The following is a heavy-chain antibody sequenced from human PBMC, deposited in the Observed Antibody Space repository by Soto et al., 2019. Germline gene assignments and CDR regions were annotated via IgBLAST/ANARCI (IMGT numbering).Heavy chain of an antibody. CDR3: RRSSRYSADV. V-gene: IGHV4-39*01. D-gene: IGHD6-13*01. J-gene: IGHJ6*02. CDR1: GGSISSSSY. CDR2: ISSIGST. Sequence: QLQLQESGPGLVKPSETLSLTCTVSGGSISSSSYWGWVRQPPGKGLEWIGSISSIGSTYYNPSLKSRLTISVDTSKNQCSLMLGSVAAADAAVYYCRRSSRYSADVWGQGTTVTVSS.